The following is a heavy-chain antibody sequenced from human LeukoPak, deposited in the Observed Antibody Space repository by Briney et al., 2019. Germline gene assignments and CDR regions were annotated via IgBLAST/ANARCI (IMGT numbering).Heavy chain of an antibody. D-gene: IGHD2-8*01. CDR2: ISSSSSYI. CDR3: ARWEGVLIDRQYYFDY. V-gene: IGHV3-21*01. J-gene: IGHJ4*02. Sequence: PGGSPRLSCAASGFTFSSYSMNWVRQAPGQGLEWVSSISSSSSYIYYADSVKGRFTISRDNAKNSLYLQMNSLRAEDTAVYYCARWEGVLIDRQYYFDYWGQGTLVTVSS. CDR1: GFTFSSYS.